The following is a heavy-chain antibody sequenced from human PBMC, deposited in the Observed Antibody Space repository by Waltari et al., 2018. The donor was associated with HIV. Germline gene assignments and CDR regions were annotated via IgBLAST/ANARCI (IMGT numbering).Heavy chain of an antibody. Sequence: QVQLQESGPGLVKPSKTLSLTCTLSGNTFHKDYYWGWVRQPPGKGLEWIASVFHFVTSDYKPSLRSRVSISMDTSKDMLALQGRSVTAADTAVYYCVRLVKETSVRYSSYFFDHWGQGTLVTVSS. CDR2: VFHFVTS. J-gene: IGHJ4*02. CDR1: GNTFHKDYY. CDR3: VRLVKETSVRYSSYFFDH. V-gene: IGHV4-38-2*02. D-gene: IGHD2-15*01.